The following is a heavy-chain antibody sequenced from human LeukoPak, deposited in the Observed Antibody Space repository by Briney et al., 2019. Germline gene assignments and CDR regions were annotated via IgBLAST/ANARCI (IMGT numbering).Heavy chain of an antibody. J-gene: IGHJ4*02. D-gene: IGHD6-25*01. CDR2: ISSSGSTI. V-gene: IGHV3-48*04. CDR1: GFTFSSYS. Sequence: GGSLRLSCAASGFTFSSYSMNWVRQAPGKGLEWVSYISSSGSTIYYADSVKGRFTISRDNAKNSLYLQMNSLRAEDTAVYYCARAPYSSVTAMYYFDYWGQGTLVTVSS. CDR3: ARAPYSSVTAMYYFDY.